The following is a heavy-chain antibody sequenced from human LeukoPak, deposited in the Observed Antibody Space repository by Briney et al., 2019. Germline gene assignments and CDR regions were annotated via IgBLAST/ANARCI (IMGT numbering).Heavy chain of an antibody. J-gene: IGHJ6*03. V-gene: IGHV1-46*01. D-gene: IGHD3-16*01. CDR3: AREVITFGEGYYYMDV. Sequence: ASVKVSCKASGYTFTSYYINWVRQAPGQGLEWMGRINPNGGSTSYAQKFQGRGTMTRDMSTSTDYMELSSLRSEDTAVYYCAREVITFGEGYYYMDVWGKGTTVTVSS. CDR1: GYTFTSYY. CDR2: INPNGGST.